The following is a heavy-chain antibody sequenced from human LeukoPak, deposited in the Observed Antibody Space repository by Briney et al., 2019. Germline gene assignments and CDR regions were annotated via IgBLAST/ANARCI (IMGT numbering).Heavy chain of an antibody. CDR2: ISSSSSYI. CDR1: GFTFSSYS. CDR3: ASKVAAAGGDY. V-gene: IGHV3-21*01. D-gene: IGHD6-13*01. J-gene: IGHJ4*02. Sequence: PGGFLRLSCAASGFTFSSYSMNWVRQAPGKGLEWVSSISSSSSYIYYADSVKGRFTISRDNAKNSLYLQMNSLRAEDTAVYYCASKVAAAGGDYWGQGTLVTVSS.